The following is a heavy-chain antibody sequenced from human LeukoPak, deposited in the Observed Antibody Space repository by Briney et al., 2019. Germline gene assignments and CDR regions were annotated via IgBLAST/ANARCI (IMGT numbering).Heavy chain of an antibody. Sequence: GGSLRPSCAASGFTFRTYWMSWVRQAPGKGLEWVATIKEDGSEKYYVDSVKGRFTISRDNAKNSLDLQMNSLRAEDTAVYYCASRRYVQLYYWGQGTLVTVSS. J-gene: IGHJ4*02. D-gene: IGHD1-1*01. CDR2: IKEDGSEK. CDR1: GFTFRTYW. V-gene: IGHV3-7*02. CDR3: ASRRYVQLYY.